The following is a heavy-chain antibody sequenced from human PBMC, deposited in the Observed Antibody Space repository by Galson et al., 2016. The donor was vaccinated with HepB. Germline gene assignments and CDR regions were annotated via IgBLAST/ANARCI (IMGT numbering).Heavy chain of an antibody. D-gene: IGHD6-13*01. CDR2: IFWNDDK. V-gene: IGHV2-5*01. Sequence: ALVKPTQTLTLTCTFSGFSLSTSGVGVGWIRQPPGRALEWLALIFWNDDKHYSPSLKSRLTIAKDTSKNQVVLTMTNIDPVDTATYYCALRAGRSWTNWFDPWGQGTLVTVSS. J-gene: IGHJ5*02. CDR3: ALRAGRSWTNWFDP. CDR1: GFSLSTSGVG.